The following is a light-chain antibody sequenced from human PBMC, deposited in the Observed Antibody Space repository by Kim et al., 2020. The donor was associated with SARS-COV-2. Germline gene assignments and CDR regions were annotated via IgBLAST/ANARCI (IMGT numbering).Light chain of an antibody. CDR2: NND. V-gene: IGLV1-44*01. CDR1: RPNIGNNA. Sequence: GQWVTISCSGSRPNIGNNAVNWYQQLPGTAPKLLIYNNDQRPSGLPDRFSGSKSGTSASLAISGLQSEDESDYYCATWDDSLDGLAFGGGTQLTVL. J-gene: IGLJ3*02. CDR3: ATWDDSLDGLA.